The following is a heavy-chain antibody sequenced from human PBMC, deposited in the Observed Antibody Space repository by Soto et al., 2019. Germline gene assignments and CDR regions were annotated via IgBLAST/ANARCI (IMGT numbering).Heavy chain of an antibody. J-gene: IGHJ4*02. Sequence: GESLKISCAASGFTFSSYAMSWVRQAPGKGLEWVSAISGSGGSTYYADSVKGRFTISRDNSKNTLYLQMNSLRAEDTAVYYCAKDMAALWFGELSDYWGQGTLVTVSS. D-gene: IGHD3-10*01. CDR1: GFTFSSYA. CDR3: AKDMAALWFGELSDY. V-gene: IGHV3-23*01. CDR2: ISGSGGST.